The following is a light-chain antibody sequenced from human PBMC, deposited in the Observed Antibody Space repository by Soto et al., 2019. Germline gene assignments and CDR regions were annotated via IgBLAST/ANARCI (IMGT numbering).Light chain of an antibody. V-gene: IGKV3-20*01. J-gene: IGKJ1*01. CDR1: QSITSSF. Sequence: PGERASLSCGASQSITSSFLAWYQQKPGQAPRLLIYGASSRATGIPDRFSGSGSGTDFTLTISRLEPEDFAVYYCHQRQSWPRTFGQGTKVDNK. CDR2: GAS. CDR3: HQRQSWPRT.